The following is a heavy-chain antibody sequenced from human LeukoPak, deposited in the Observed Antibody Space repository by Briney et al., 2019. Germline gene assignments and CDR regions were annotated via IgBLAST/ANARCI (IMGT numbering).Heavy chain of an antibody. D-gene: IGHD5-18*01. CDR3: ARETAMISTWSAFDY. V-gene: IGHV4-61*01. J-gene: IGHJ4*02. CDR2: IYYSGRT. CDR1: GGSDSSDSFY. Sequence: SETLSLTCSVSGGSDSSDSFYWSWIRQPPGKGLEWIGYIYYSGRTFYNPSLKSRVTISVDTSNNQFSLKLSSVTAADTAVYYCARETAMISTWSAFDYWGQGILVTVSS.